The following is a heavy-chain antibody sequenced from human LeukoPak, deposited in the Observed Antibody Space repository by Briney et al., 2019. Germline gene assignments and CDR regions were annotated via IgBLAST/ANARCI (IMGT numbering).Heavy chain of an antibody. CDR2: INHSGSS. CDR3: AGGRTAYSSSWYNWFDP. CDR1: GWTFSGYY. J-gene: IGHJ5*02. Sequence: WETLSLSCAAYGWTFSGYYLSWIRQPPGKGLEWVWEINHSGSSTYNPSSKSGVTISVETSKNQFFLMLHTTTAAETAVYYCAGGRTAYSSSWYNWFDPGRQGTLVTVYS. D-gene: IGHD6-13*01. V-gene: IGHV4-34*01.